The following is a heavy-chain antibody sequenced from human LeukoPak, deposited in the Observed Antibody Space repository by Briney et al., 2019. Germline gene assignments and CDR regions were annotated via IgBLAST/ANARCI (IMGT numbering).Heavy chain of an antibody. CDR2: IIPIFGTA. CDR1: GGTFSSYA. Sequence: SVKVSCKASGGTFSSYAISWVRQAPGQALEWMGGIIPIFGTANYAQKFQGRVTITTDESTSTAYMELSSLRSEDTAVYYCATWSSRPYSSGWKYYYYYYYMDVWGKGTTVTVSS. D-gene: IGHD6-19*01. CDR3: ATWSSRPYSSGWKYYYYYYYMDV. V-gene: IGHV1-69*05. J-gene: IGHJ6*03.